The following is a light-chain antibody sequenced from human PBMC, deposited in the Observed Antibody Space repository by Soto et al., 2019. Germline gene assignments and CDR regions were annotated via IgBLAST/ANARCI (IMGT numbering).Light chain of an antibody. CDR3: CSYAGRDTLYV. J-gene: IGLJ1*01. Sequence: QSALTQPRSVSGSPGQSVTISCTGTSTDVGGYNYVSWYQQHPGKVPKLMLSDVSKRPSGVPDRFSGSKSGNTASLTISGLQAEDEADYYCCSYAGRDTLYVFGSGTKVTVL. CDR2: DVS. V-gene: IGLV2-11*01. CDR1: STDVGGYNY.